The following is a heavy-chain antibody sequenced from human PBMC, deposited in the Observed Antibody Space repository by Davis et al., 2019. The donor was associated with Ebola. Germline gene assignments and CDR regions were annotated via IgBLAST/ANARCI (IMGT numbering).Heavy chain of an antibody. V-gene: IGHV4-59*01. CDR2: IYYSGST. CDR1: GGSISSYY. CDR3: ARETRGYSYGYLGYFDY. J-gene: IGHJ4*02. Sequence: MPSETLSLTCTVSGGSISSYYWSWIRQPPGKGLEWIGYIYYSGSTNYNPSLKSRVPISVDTSKNQFSLKLSSVTAADTAVYYCARETRGYSYGYLGYFDYWGQGTLVTVSS. D-gene: IGHD5-18*01.